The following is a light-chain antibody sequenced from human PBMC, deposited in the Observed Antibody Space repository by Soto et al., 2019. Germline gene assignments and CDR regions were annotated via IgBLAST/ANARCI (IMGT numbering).Light chain of an antibody. V-gene: IGLV2-14*03. J-gene: IGLJ3*02. Sequence: QSALTQPASVSGSPGPSITISCTGTSSDVGAYNYVSWYQHHPGKAPKLMIYDVSHRHSGVSDRFSGAKSGNTASLTIYGLQAEDEADYYCSSLGGASAPVLFGVGTQLTVL. CDR1: SSDVGAYNY. CDR3: SSLGGASAPVL. CDR2: DVS.